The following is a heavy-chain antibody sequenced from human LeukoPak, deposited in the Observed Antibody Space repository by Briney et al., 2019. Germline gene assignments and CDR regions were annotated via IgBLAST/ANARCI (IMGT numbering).Heavy chain of an antibody. CDR3: ATYAVATTFSRWFDP. CDR1: GGSFSGYY. V-gene: IGHV4-34*01. D-gene: IGHD5-12*01. CDR2: INHSGST. J-gene: IGHJ5*02. Sequence: PSETLSLTCAVYGGSFSGYYWSWIRRPPGKGLEWIGEINHSGSTNYNPSLKSRVTISVDTSKKQFSLKLGSVTAADTAVYYCATYAVATTFSRWFDPWGQGTLVTVSS.